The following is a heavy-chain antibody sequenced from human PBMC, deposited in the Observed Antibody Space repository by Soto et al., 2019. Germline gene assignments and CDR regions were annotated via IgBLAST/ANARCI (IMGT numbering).Heavy chain of an antibody. Sequence: NPSETLSLTCTVSGGSISSYYWSWIRQPPGKGLEWIGNIYYSGSTNYNPSLKSRVTISVDTSKNQFSLKLSSVTAADTAVYYCARERYYGMDVWGQGTTVTVSS. CDR3: ARERYYGMDV. J-gene: IGHJ6*02. CDR2: IYYSGST. CDR1: GGSISSYY. V-gene: IGHV4-59*01.